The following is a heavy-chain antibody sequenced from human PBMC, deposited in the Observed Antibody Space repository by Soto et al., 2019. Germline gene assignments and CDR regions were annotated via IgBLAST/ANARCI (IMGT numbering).Heavy chain of an antibody. CDR1: GGSISSYY. CDR2: IYYSGST. V-gene: IGHV4-59*01. CDR3: ARGELVVPAAPPSTQTLPYGMDV. D-gene: IGHD2-2*01. Sequence: SETLSLTCTVSGGSISSYYRSWIRQPPGKGLEWIGYIYYSGSTNYNPSLKSRVTISVDTSKNQFSLKLSSVTAADTAVYYCARGELVVPAAPPSTQTLPYGMDVWGQGTTVTVSS. J-gene: IGHJ6*02.